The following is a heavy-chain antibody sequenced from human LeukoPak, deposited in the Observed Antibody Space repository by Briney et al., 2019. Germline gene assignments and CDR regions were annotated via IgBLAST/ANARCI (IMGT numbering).Heavy chain of an antibody. V-gene: IGHV4-34*01. CDR1: GGSFSGYY. CDR2: INHSGST. CDR3: ARTRQSKPNYYGMDV. Sequence: SETLSLTCAVYGGSFSGYYWSWIRQPPGKGLEWIGEINHSGSTNYNPSLKSRVTISVDTSKNQFSLKLSSVTAADTAVYYCARTRQSKPNYYGMDVWGQGTTVTVSS. J-gene: IGHJ6*02.